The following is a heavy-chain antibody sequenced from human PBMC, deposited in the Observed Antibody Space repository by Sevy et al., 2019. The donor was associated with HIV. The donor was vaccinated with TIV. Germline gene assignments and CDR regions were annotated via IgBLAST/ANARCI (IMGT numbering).Heavy chain of an antibody. CDR3: ATGVAAADNWFDP. CDR1: GGFISSYY. D-gene: IGHD6-13*01. V-gene: IGHV4-59*01. J-gene: IGHJ5*02. CDR2: IYYSGNT. Sequence: SETLSLTSTVSGGFISSYYWNWIRQPPGKGLEWIGYIYYSGNTNYNPSLKSRVTISLDMSKNQFSLKLSSVTAADTAVYYCATGVAAADNWFDPWGQGTLVTVSS.